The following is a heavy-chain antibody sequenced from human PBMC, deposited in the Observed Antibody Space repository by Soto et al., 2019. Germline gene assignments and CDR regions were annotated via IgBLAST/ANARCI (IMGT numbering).Heavy chain of an antibody. CDR3: ARLQKGYSSSHGTILIDY. CDR1: GGSISSSSYY. CDR2: IYYSGST. D-gene: IGHD6-13*01. J-gene: IGHJ4*02. V-gene: IGHV4-39*01. Sequence: PSETLSLTCTVSGGSISSSSYYWGWIRQPPGKGLEGIGSIYYSGSTYYNPSLKSRVTISVDTSKNQFSLKLSSVTAADTAVYYCARLQKGYSSSHGTILIDYWGQGTLVTVSS.